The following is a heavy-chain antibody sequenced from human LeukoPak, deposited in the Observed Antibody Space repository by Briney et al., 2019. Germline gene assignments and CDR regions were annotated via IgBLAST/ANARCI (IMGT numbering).Heavy chain of an antibody. Sequence: GGSLRLSCEASGFTFSLNWMSWVRQAPGKGLEWVASISGGSRYIYYADSVKGRFTISRDDAKNSLYLQMNSLRADDTAIYYCARDNDWLDYWGQGTLVTVSS. CDR3: ARDNDWLDY. D-gene: IGHD2-21*01. J-gene: IGHJ4*02. CDR2: ISGGSRYI. CDR1: GFTFSLNW. V-gene: IGHV3-21*06.